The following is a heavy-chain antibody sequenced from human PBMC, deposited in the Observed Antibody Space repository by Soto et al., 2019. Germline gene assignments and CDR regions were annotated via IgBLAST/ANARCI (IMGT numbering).Heavy chain of an antibody. CDR3: ATTRGLAVGGSFDY. CDR2: FYDGNT. CDR1: GGSITRRSSY. J-gene: IGHJ4*02. D-gene: IGHD3-10*01. Sequence: SETLSLTCIVSGGSITRRSSYWAWIRQPPGKGLEWVGTFYDGNTYHNPSLRSRITIAVDTSKNQFSLKLDSVAAADTAFYYCATTRGLAVGGSFDYWGQGMLVTV. V-gene: IGHV4-39*01.